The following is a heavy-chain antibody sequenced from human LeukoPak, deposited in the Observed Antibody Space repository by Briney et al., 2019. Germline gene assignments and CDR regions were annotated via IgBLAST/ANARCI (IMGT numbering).Heavy chain of an antibody. CDR2: ISISSSSI. Sequence: AGGSLRLSCAASGFTFSTYSMNWVRQAPGKGLEWVSSISISSSSIYYADSMKGRFTISRDNAKNSLYLQMNSLRAEDTAFYYCARVQRGYCSSTSCYYFDFWGQGTLVTVSS. CDR3: ARVQRGYCSSTSCYYFDF. CDR1: GFTFSTYS. D-gene: IGHD2-2*01. V-gene: IGHV3-21*01. J-gene: IGHJ4*02.